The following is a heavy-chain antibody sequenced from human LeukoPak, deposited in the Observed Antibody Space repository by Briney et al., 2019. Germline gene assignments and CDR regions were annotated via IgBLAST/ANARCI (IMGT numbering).Heavy chain of an antibody. CDR3: ARDYYTSGSPNDY. CDR2: INSDGSST. Sequence: GGSLRLSCAASGFTFSTYWMHWVRQAPGKGLVWVSRINSDGSSTNYADSVRGRFTISRDNAKNTLYLQMNSLRADDTAVYYCARDYYTSGSPNDYWGQGTLVTVSS. J-gene: IGHJ4*02. CDR1: GFTFSTYW. V-gene: IGHV3-74*01. D-gene: IGHD3-10*01.